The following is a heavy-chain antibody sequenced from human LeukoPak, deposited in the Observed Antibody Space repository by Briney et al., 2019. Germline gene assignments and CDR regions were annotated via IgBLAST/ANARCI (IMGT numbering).Heavy chain of an antibody. CDR2: ISYDGSNK. V-gene: IGHV3-30-3*01. CDR3: ARGSSARFIGPEY. CDR1: GFTFSSYA. J-gene: IGHJ4*01. Sequence: GGSLRLSCAASGFTFSSYAMHWVRQAPGKGLEWVAVISYDGSNKYYADSVKGRFTISRDNSKNTLYLQMNSLRAEDTAVYYCARGSSARFIGPEYWGHGTLVTVSS. D-gene: IGHD1-26*01.